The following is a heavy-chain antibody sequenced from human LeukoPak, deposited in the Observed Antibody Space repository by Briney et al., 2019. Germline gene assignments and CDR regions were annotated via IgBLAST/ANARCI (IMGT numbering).Heavy chain of an antibody. D-gene: IGHD1-26*01. CDR1: GFTFSSYG. J-gene: IGHJ5*02. V-gene: IGHV3-30*02. Sequence: GSLRLSCAASGFTFSSYGMHWVRQAPGKGLEWVAFIRYDGSNKYYADSVKGRFTISRDNSKNTLYLQMNSLRAEDTAVYYCAKDHRIVGAINRYEFDPWGQGTLVTVSS. CDR3: AKDHRIVGAINRYEFDP. CDR2: IRYDGSNK.